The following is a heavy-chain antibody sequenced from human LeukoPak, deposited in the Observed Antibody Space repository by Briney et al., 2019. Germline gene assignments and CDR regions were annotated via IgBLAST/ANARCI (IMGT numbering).Heavy chain of an antibody. Sequence: PGRSLRLSCAGSGFTFSNYGMHWVRQAPGKGLEWVSGINWNGGSTGYADSVKGRFTISRDNAKNSLYLQMNSLRAEDTALYYCAKDLNYYDSSGLSGFNYWGQGTLVTVSS. V-gene: IGHV3-20*04. CDR3: AKDLNYYDSSGLSGFNY. D-gene: IGHD3-22*01. CDR2: INWNGGST. J-gene: IGHJ4*02. CDR1: GFTFSNYG.